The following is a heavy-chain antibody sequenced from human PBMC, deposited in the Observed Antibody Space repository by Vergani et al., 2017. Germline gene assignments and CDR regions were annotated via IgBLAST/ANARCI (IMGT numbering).Heavy chain of an antibody. CDR1: GYTLTELS. D-gene: IGHD2-15*01. Sequence: QVQLVQSGAEVKKPGASVKVSCKVSGYTLTELSMHWVRQAPGKGLEWMGGFDPEDGETIYAQKFQGRFTISRDNSKNTLYLQMSSLRAEDTAVYYCVKDGATQDIVVVVAVYYFDYWGQGTLVTVSS. CDR2: FDPEDGET. V-gene: IGHV1-24*01. J-gene: IGHJ4*02. CDR3: VKDGATQDIVVVVAVYYFDY.